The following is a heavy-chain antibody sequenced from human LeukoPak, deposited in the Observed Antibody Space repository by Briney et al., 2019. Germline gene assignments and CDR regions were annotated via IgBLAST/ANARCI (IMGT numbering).Heavy chain of an antibody. Sequence: TSETLSLTCTVSGGSISSSSYYWGWIRQPPGKGLEWIGSIYYSGSTYYNPSLKSRVTISVDTSKNQFSLKLSPVTAADTAVYYCATLPPRFLEWFDYWGQGTLVTVSS. D-gene: IGHD3-3*01. CDR2: IYYSGST. CDR3: ATLPPRFLEWFDY. V-gene: IGHV4-39*01. CDR1: GGSISSSSYY. J-gene: IGHJ5*01.